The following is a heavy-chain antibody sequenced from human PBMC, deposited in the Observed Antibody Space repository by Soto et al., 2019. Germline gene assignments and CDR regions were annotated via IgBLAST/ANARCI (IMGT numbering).Heavy chain of an antibody. Sequence: GGSLRLSCAASGFTFSSYAMSWVRQAPGRGLEWVSGVTGGGDSTFYADSVKGRFTISRDNSKNTLYLQMNSLRAEDTAIYYCAKQWKSGWHSTDYWGQGTLVTVSS. V-gene: IGHV3-23*01. CDR2: VTGGGDST. D-gene: IGHD6-19*01. CDR1: GFTFSSYA. CDR3: AKQWKSGWHSTDY. J-gene: IGHJ4*02.